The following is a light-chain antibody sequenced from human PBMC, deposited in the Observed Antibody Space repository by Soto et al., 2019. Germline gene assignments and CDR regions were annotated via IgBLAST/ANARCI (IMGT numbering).Light chain of an antibody. J-gene: IGLJ3*02. V-gene: IGLV2-14*01. CDR2: EVG. CDR1: SSDVGGYKY. Sequence: QSALTQPASVSGSPGQSITISCTGTSSDVGGYKYVSGYQQHPGKAPKLMIYEVGNRPSGVSQRFSGSKSGNTASLTIFGLQAEDVADYYCSSYTSSNTLVFGGGTKVTVL. CDR3: SSYTSSNTLV.